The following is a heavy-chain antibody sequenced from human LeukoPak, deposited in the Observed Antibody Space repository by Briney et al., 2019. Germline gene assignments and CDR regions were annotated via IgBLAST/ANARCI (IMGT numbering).Heavy chain of an antibody. D-gene: IGHD6-13*01. J-gene: IGHJ6*03. CDR3: ARKGGSSWYGYYYYYMDV. Sequence: GGSLRLSCAASGFTFSSYGMHWVRQALGKGLEWVAVISYDGSNKYYADSVKGRFTISRDNSKNTLYLQMNSLRAEDTAVYYCARKGGSSWYGYYYYYMDVWGKGTTVTVSS. CDR1: GFTFSSYG. CDR2: ISYDGSNK. V-gene: IGHV3-30*03.